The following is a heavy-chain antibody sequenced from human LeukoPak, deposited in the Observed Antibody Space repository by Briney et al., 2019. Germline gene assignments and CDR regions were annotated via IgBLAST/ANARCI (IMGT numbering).Heavy chain of an antibody. CDR3: AKDRWGGDAFDV. Sequence: GSLRLSCAASGFTFSTSALSWVRQAPGKGLEWVSAISGGGDRTYYADSVQGRFAISRDDSKNTLYLQMNNLRAEDTALYYCAKDRWGGDAFDVWGQGTMVTVSS. D-gene: IGHD7-27*01. CDR2: ISGGGDRT. J-gene: IGHJ3*01. CDR1: GFTFSTSA. V-gene: IGHV3-23*01.